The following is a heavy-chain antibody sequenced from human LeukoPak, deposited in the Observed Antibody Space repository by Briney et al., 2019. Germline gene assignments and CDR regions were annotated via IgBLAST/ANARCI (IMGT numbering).Heavy chain of an antibody. V-gene: IGHV3-30*03. J-gene: IGHJ4*02. D-gene: IGHD5-18*01. CDR1: GFTFSSYG. CDR3: ARHVDTAMVIDY. CDR2: ISYDGSNK. Sequence: GGSLRLSCAASGFTFSSYGMHWVRQAPGKGLEWVAVISYDGSNKYYADSVKGRFTISRDNSKNTLYLQMNSLRAEDTAVYYCARHVDTAMVIDYWGQGTLVTVSS.